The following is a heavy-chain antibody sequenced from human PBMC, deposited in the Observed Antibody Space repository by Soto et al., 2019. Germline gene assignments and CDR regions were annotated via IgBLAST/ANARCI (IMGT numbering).Heavy chain of an antibody. CDR3: ARVAAAGRYYYYYGMDV. Sequence: SVKVSCKASGGTFSSYAISWVRRAPGQGLEWMGGIIPIFGTANYAQKFQGRVTITADESTSTAYMELSSLRSEDTAVYYCARVAAAGRYYYYYGMDVWGQGTTVTVSS. J-gene: IGHJ6*02. CDR1: GGTFSSYA. D-gene: IGHD6-13*01. CDR2: IIPIFGTA. V-gene: IGHV1-69*13.